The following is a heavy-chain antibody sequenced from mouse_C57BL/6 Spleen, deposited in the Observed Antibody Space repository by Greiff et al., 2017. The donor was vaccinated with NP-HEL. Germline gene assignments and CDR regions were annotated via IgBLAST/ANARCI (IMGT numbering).Heavy chain of an antibody. J-gene: IGHJ3*01. D-gene: IGHD4-1*01. V-gene: IGHV2-2*01. CDR2: IWRGGST. Sequence: QVQLKESGPGLVQPSPSLSITCTVSGFSLTSYGVHWVRQSPGTGLEWLGVIWRGGSTDYNTAFISNLSISKDNSKCQVFLKMNSLQAEDTAIDYCARNSRNWAWFAYWGQGTLVTVSA. CDR3: ARNSRNWAWFAY. CDR1: GFSLTSYG.